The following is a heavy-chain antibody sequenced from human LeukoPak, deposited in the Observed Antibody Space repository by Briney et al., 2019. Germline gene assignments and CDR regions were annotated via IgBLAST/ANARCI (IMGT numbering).Heavy chain of an antibody. V-gene: IGHV4-59*12. CDR1: GGSLSSYY. CDR2: IYHSGST. CDR3: ARDGGIVGASVDY. J-gene: IGHJ4*02. Sequence: SETLSLTCTVSGGSLSSYYWSWIRQPPGKGLEWIGYIYHSGSTYYNPPLKSRVTISVDRSKNQFSLKLSSVTAADTTVYYCARDGGIVGASVDYWGQGTLVTVSS. D-gene: IGHD1-26*01.